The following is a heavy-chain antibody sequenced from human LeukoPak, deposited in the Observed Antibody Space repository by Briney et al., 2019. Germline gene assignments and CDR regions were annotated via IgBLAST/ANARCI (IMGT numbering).Heavy chain of an antibody. CDR3: LRHTALGSPLDS. Sequence: SETLSLTCNVSGDSISRSAYYWGWIRQAPGKGLEWVGSRYYIGSADYNTSLKSRVTISVDTSKNHFSLKLTSVTAADTAVYYCLRHTALGSPLDSWGQGTLVTVSS. CDR2: RYYIGSA. D-gene: IGHD5-18*01. V-gene: IGHV4-39*02. J-gene: IGHJ4*02. CDR1: GDSISRSAYY.